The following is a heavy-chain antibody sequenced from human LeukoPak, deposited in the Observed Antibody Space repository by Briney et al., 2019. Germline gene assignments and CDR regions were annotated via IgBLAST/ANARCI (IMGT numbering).Heavy chain of an antibody. D-gene: IGHD6-13*01. V-gene: IGHV3-21*04. CDR1: GFTFSSYS. CDR3: VRAANTYGYPTGY. CDR2: ISSSSSYI. J-gene: IGHJ4*02. Sequence: GGSLRLSCAASGFTFSSYSMNWVRQAPGKGLEWVSSISSSSSYIYYADSVKGRFTISRDNAKNSLYLQMNSLRAEDTALYYCVRAANTYGYPTGYWGQGTLVTVSS.